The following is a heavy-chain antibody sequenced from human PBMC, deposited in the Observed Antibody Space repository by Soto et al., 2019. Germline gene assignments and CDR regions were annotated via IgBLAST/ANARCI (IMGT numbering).Heavy chain of an antibody. CDR2: ISSSGYT. Sequence: SETLSLTCTVAGGSISSGGYYWSWFRQPPGKGLEWIGYISSSGYTNYNASLKSRITISIDTSKNQFSLKLTSVTAADTAVYYCASLHGDRFDPWGQGTLVTVSS. CDR3: ASLHGDRFDP. CDR1: GGSISSGGYY. J-gene: IGHJ5*02. V-gene: IGHV4-61*08. D-gene: IGHD4-17*01.